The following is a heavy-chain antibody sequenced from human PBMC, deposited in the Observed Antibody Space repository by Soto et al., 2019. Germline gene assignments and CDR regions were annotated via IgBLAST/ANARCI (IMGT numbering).Heavy chain of an antibody. CDR2: INPKSGGT. CDR1: GYSFTDYH. V-gene: IGHV1-2*04. Sequence: ASVKVSCKASGYSFTDYHIHWVRQAPGQGLEWLGRINPKSGGTSTAQKFQGWVTMTTDTSISTASMELTRLTSDDTAIYYCARGDSADCSNGVCSFFYNHDMDVWGQGTTVTVSS. CDR3: ARGDSADCSNGVCSFFYNHDMDV. D-gene: IGHD2-8*01. J-gene: IGHJ6*02.